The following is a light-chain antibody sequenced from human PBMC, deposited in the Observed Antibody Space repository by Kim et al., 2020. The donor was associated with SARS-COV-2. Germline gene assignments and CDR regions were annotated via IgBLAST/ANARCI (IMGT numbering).Light chain of an antibody. CDR2: KAS. CDR1: LSISTY. CDR3: QQYGSNSPWT. V-gene: IGKV1-5*03. Sequence: SVGDRVTITCRASLSISTYLAWFQQKPGKAPKLLISKASNLESGVPSRFSGSGSGTEFTLTVSSLQPDDFATYYCQQYGSNSPWTFGQGTKVDIK. J-gene: IGKJ1*01.